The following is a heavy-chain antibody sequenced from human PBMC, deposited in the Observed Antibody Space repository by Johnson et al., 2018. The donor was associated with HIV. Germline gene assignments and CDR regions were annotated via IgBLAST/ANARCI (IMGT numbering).Heavy chain of an antibody. Sequence: QVQLVESGGALVQPGGSLRLSCEVSGFTISTFWMHWVRQAPGKGLEWVAVISYDASNKYYADSVKGRFTISRDNSKNTLYVQMISLRGEDTALYYCARPDNRGIAVTGGAFDIWGQGTMVTVSS. CDR3: ARPDNRGIAVTGGAFDI. CDR2: ISYDASNK. V-gene: IGHV3-30*03. J-gene: IGHJ3*02. CDR1: GFTISTFW. D-gene: IGHD6-19*01.